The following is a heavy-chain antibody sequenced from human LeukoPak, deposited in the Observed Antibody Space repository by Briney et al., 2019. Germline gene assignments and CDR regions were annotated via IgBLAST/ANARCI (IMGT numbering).Heavy chain of an antibody. D-gene: IGHD4/OR15-4a*01. CDR2: IYDSGTT. Sequence: SETLSLTCTVSGVSISSSSYYWGWIRQPPGKGLEWIGNIYDSGTTYYNPSLKSRVTISVDTSKNQFSLNLRSVTAADTAVYYCARVLVSGYFDYWGQGTLVTVSS. CDR1: GVSISSSSYY. V-gene: IGHV4-39*01. CDR3: ARVLVSGYFDY. J-gene: IGHJ4*02.